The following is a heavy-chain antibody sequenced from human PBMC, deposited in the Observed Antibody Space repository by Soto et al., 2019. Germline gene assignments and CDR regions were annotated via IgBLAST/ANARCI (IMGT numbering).Heavy chain of an antibody. CDR2: IYYSGST. CDR1: GGSISSSSYY. V-gene: IGHV4-39*01. J-gene: IGHJ4*02. CDR3: ARLRGYCSGGSCYGHFDY. Sequence: SETLSLTCTVSGGSISSSSYYWGWIRQPPGKGLEWIGSIYYSGSTYYNPSLKSRVTISVDTSKNQFSLKLSSVTAADTAVYYCARLRGYCSGGSCYGHFDYWGQGTLVTVSS. D-gene: IGHD2-15*01.